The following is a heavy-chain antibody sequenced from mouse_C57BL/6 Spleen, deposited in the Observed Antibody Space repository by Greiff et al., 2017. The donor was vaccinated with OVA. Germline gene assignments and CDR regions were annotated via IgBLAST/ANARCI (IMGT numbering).Heavy chain of an antibody. V-gene: IGHV5-17*01. J-gene: IGHJ1*03. Sequence: EVKLVESGGGLVKPGGSLKLSCAASGFTFSDYGMHWVRQAPEKGLEWVAYISSGSSTIYYADTVKGRFTISRDNAKNTLFLQMTSLRSEDTAMYYCARREYFDVWGTGTTVTVSS. CDR1: GFTFSDYG. CDR3: ARREYFDV. CDR2: ISSGSSTI.